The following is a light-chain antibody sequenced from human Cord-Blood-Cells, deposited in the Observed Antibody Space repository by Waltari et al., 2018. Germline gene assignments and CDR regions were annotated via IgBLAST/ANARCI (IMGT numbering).Light chain of an antibody. J-gene: IGKJ1*01. CDR3: QQSYSTPWT. Sequence: DIQMTQSPSSLSASVGDRVTITCRASQSISSYLNWYQQKPGNAPKLLIYAASSLQSGVPSRFSCSGSGTDFTLTISRLQPEDFATYYWQQSYSTPWTFGQGTKVEIK. CDR2: AAS. V-gene: IGKV1-39*01. CDR1: QSISSY.